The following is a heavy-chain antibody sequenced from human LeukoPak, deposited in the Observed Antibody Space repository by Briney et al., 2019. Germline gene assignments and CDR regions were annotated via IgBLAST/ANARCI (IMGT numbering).Heavy chain of an antibody. J-gene: IGHJ4*02. Sequence: GGSLRLSCAASGFTFSSYAMSWVRQAPGKGLEWVSGISGSGAYTYYADSVKGRFTISRDSSKNTLYLQMNSLRAEDTAVYYCARGPSGYHNTGGQGTLVTVSS. D-gene: IGHD5-12*01. CDR3: ARGPSGYHNT. CDR2: ISGSGAYT. V-gene: IGHV3-23*01. CDR1: GFTFSSYA.